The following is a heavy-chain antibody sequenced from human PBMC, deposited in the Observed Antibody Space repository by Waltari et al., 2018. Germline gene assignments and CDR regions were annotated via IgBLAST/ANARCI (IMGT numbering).Heavy chain of an antibody. CDR1: GFTFSSYA. CDR3: ARGSSSWYAPGPHDY. CDR2: ISSNGGST. J-gene: IGHJ4*02. V-gene: IGHV3-64*01. D-gene: IGHD6-13*01. Sequence: EVQLVESGGGLVQPGGSLRLSCAASGFTFSSYAMHWVRQAPGKGLEYVSAISSNGGSTYYANSVKGRVTISRDNSKNTLYLQMGSLRAEDMAVYYCARGSSSWYAPGPHDYWGQGTLVTVSS.